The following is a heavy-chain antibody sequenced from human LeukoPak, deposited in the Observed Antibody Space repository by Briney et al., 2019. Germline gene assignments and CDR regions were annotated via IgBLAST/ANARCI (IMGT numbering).Heavy chain of an antibody. Sequence: PGGSLRLSCAASGFTFSSYSMNWVRQAPGKGLEWVSSISSSSSYIYYADSLKGRFTISRDNAKNSLYLQMNSLRVEDMAVYYCARYGGNSLDYWGQGTLVTVSS. D-gene: IGHD4-23*01. CDR3: ARYGGNSLDY. CDR2: ISSSSSYI. V-gene: IGHV3-21*01. CDR1: GFTFSSYS. J-gene: IGHJ4*02.